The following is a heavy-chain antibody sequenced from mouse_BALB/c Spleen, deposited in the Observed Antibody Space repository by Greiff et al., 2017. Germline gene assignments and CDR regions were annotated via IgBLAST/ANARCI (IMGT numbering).Heavy chain of an antibody. CDR3: ARAYYGSGGLAY. D-gene: IGHD1-1*01. V-gene: IGHV1-18*01. J-gene: IGHJ3*01. Sequence: EVQVVESGPELVKPGASVKIPCKASGYTFTDYNMDWVKQSHGKSLEWIGDINPNNGGTIYNQKFKGKATLTVDKSSSTAYMELRSLTSEDTAVYYCARAYYGSGGLAYWGQGTLVTGSA. CDR2: INPNNGGT. CDR1: GYTFTDYN.